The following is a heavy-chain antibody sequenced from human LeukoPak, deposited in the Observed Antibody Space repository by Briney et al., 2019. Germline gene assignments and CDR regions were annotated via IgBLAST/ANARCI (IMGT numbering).Heavy chain of an antibody. CDR3: AGHFGAWHYFDY. J-gene: IGHJ4*02. D-gene: IGHD3-3*01. CDR2: ISYDGSNK. Sequence: GRSLRLSCAASGFTFSSYAMHWVRQAPGKGLEWVAVISYDGSNKYYADSVKGRFTISRDNSKNTLYLQMNSLRAEDTAVYYCAGHFGAWHYFDYWGQGTLVTVSS. V-gene: IGHV3-30*04. CDR1: GFTFSSYA.